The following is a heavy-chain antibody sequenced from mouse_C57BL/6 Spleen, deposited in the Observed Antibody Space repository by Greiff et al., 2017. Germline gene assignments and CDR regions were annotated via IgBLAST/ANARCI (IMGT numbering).Heavy chain of an antibody. Sequence: QVQLQQSGAELVRPGTSVKVSCKASGYAFTNYLIEWVKQRPGQGLEWIGVINPGSGGTNYNEKFKGKATLTADKSSSTAYMQLSSLTSEDSAVYFCAREQLGLPFADWGQGTLVTVSA. CDR2: INPGSGGT. V-gene: IGHV1-54*01. CDR3: AREQLGLPFAD. D-gene: IGHD3-1*01. J-gene: IGHJ3*01. CDR1: GYAFTNYL.